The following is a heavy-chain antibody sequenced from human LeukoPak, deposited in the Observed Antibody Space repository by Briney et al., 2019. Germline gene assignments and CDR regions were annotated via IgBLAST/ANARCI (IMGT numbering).Heavy chain of an antibody. CDR2: ITAAGDTT. J-gene: IGHJ6*03. V-gene: IGHV3-23*01. Sequence: GGSLGLSCVAPGFTFNSNAMIWVRQAPGKGLECVSAITAAGDTTFYADSVKGRFTTSRDNSKNTVYLQMNSLRAEDTAVYFCAKEYGYDYNYFYSMDVWGKGTTVTISS. CDR3: AKEYGYDYNYFYSMDV. CDR1: GFTFNSNA. D-gene: IGHD1-1*01.